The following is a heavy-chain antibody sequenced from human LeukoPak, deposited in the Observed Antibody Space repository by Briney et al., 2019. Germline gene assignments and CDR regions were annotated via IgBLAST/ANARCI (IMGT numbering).Heavy chain of an antibody. Sequence: ASVKVSCQASGYTFTSYYMHWVRQAPGQGLEWMGIINPSGGSTSYAQKFQGRVTMTRDTSTSTVYMELSSLRSEDTAVYYCARDFVHSYYYDSSGYDLDYWGQGTLVTVSS. CDR2: INPSGGST. CDR3: ARDFVHSYYYDSSGYDLDY. CDR1: GYTFTSYY. J-gene: IGHJ4*02. V-gene: IGHV1-46*01. D-gene: IGHD3-22*01.